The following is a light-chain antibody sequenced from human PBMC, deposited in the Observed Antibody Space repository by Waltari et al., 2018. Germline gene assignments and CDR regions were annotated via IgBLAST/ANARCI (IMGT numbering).Light chain of an antibody. CDR1: QDIRQN. CDR3: QQYANLPPT. CDR2: DAS. V-gene: IGKV1-33*01. Sequence: DIQMTQSPSSLSASVGDRVTITCQASQDIRQNLNWFQQKPGKAPQVLIFDASNSQPAVPSRFSGSGSGTDFALSISSLQPEDIGTYYCQQYANLPPTFGGGTRVEIK. J-gene: IGKJ4*01.